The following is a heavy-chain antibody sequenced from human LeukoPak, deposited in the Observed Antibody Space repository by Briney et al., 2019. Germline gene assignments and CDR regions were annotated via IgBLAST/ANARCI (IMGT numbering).Heavy chain of an antibody. J-gene: IGHJ5*02. CDR1: GGSISGSSYY. Sequence: PSETLSLTCTVSGGSISGSSYYWGWIRQPPGKGLEWIGSIYYSGSTYYNPSLKSRVTISVDTSKNQFSLKLNSVTATDTAVYYCAKCARKKWLPDNWFDPWGQGTLVTVSS. D-gene: IGHD3-22*01. CDR3: AKCARKKWLPDNWFDP. V-gene: IGHV4-39*01. CDR2: IYYSGST.